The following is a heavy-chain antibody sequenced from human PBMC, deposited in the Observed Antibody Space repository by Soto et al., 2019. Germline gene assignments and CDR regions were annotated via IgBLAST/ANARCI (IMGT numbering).Heavy chain of an antibody. D-gene: IGHD6-19*01. J-gene: IGHJ4*01. Sequence: QVQLVESGGGVVQPGASLRLSCTASGFMFSAYAMLWVRQAPGKGLEWVAAMSYDGTNTYYADSLKGRFTISRDNSKNALFLQMNSVTADASAVHSCERDPSPYPSGWYGIDFWGLGTLVTVSS. CDR2: MSYDGTNT. V-gene: IGHV3-30-3*01. CDR1: GFMFSAYA. CDR3: ERDPSPYPSGWYGIDF.